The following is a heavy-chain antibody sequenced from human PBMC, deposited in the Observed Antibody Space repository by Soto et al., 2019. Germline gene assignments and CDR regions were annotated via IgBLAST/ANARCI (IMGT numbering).Heavy chain of an antibody. V-gene: IGHV3-23*01. D-gene: IGHD2-8*01. CDR3: AKEQIVNSRGLYSGRAYYGFDV. J-gene: IGHJ6*02. CDR1: GFTFVSYA. Sequence: EVLLLESGGGLVQPGGSLRLCCAASGFTFVSYAMSWVRLAPGKGLAWVSTTTGSGGSKYYAESVKGRFTVSRVNSKNTLCLHRDSMRGDGTAVYYCAKEQIVNSRGLYSGRAYYGFDVWGQGTRVSVS. CDR2: TTGSGGSK.